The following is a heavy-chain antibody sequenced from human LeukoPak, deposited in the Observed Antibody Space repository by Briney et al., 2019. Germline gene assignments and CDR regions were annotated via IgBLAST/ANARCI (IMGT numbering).Heavy chain of an antibody. CDR2: INPNSGGT. V-gene: IGHV1-2*02. J-gene: IGHJ4*02. Sequence: ASVKVSCKASGYTFTGYYMHWVRQAPGQGLEWMGWINPNSGGTNYAQKFQGRVTMTRDTSISTAYMELSRLRSDDTAVYYCARDDNWNGNPFLDYWGQGTLVTVSS. CDR3: ARDDNWNGNPFLDY. D-gene: IGHD1-1*01. CDR1: GYTFTGYY.